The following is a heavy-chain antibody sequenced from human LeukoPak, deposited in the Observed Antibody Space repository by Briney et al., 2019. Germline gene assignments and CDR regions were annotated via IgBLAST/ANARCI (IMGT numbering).Heavy chain of an antibody. CDR2: ISSSSSTI. J-gene: IGHJ6*02. CDR3: ARDTCSGGSCYIYYYYYGMDV. Sequence: GGSLRLSCAASGFTFSSYSMNWVRQAPGKGLEWVSYISSSSSTIYYADSVKGRFTISRDNAKNSLYLQTNSLRAEDTAVYYCARDTCSGGSCYIYYYYYGMDVWGQGTTVTVSS. D-gene: IGHD2-15*01. CDR1: GFTFSSYS. V-gene: IGHV3-48*01.